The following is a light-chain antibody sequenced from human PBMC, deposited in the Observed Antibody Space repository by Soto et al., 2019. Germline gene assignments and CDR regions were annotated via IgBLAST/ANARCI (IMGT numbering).Light chain of an antibody. CDR1: QSVGSA. CDR2: AAS. Sequence: EIVMTQSPATLSVSPGETATLSCRASQSVGSAVAWYQHKPGQAPRLLIVAASIRAPGVPGRFSGGGSGTEFTFTISSLQSEDFAVYYCQQYRNWPPLTFGRGTTVEIK. V-gene: IGKV3-15*01. CDR3: QQYRNWPPLT. J-gene: IGKJ4*01.